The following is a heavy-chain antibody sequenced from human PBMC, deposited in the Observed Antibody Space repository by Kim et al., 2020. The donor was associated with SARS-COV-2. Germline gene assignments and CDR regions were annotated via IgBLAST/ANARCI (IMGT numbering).Heavy chain of an antibody. V-gene: IGHV3-48*03. CDR2: TSGGGDTT. Sequence: GGSLRLSCAASGFTFSSYEMNWVRQAPGKGLEWVSYTSGGGDTTYYADSVKGRFTISRDNAKNSLYLQMNNLRAEDTAVYHCARVGTGMAHYGMDVWGQGTTVTVSS. CDR1: GFTFSSYE. CDR3: ARVGTGMAHYGMDV. J-gene: IGHJ6*02. D-gene: IGHD5-18*01.